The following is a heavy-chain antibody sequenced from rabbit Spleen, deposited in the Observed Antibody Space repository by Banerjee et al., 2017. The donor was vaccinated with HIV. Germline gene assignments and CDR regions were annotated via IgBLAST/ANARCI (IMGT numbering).Heavy chain of an antibody. CDR1: GFSFNSGYD. J-gene: IGHJ6*01. CDR2: IDPVFGIT. V-gene: IGHV1S47*01. Sequence: QEQLVESGGGLVQPTGSLTLTCKASGFSFNSGYDMCRVRQAPGKGLEWIGYIDPVFGITYYANWVNGRFSISRENAQNTVFLQMTSLTAADTATYFCARDGAGGSYFALWGPGTLVTVS. CDR3: ARDGAGGSYFAL. D-gene: IGHD8-1*01.